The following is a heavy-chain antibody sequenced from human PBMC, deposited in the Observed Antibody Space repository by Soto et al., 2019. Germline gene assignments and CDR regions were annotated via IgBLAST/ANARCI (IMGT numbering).Heavy chain of an antibody. CDR2: ISAYNGNT. CDR3: ARDGKGGYSYGYMPSRDAFDI. D-gene: IGHD5-18*01. Sequence: ASVKVSCKASGYTFTSYGISWVRQAPGQGLEWMGWISAYNGNTNYAQKLQGRVTMTTDTSTSTAYMELRSLRSDDTAVYYRARDGKGGYSYGYMPSRDAFDIWGQGTMVTVSS. J-gene: IGHJ3*02. CDR1: GYTFTSYG. V-gene: IGHV1-18*01.